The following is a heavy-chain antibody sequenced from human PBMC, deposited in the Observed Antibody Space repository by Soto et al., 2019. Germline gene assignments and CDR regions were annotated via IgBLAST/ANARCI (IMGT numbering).Heavy chain of an antibody. CDR3: ARYLLLLFWERKTPKGRAFDI. J-gene: IGHJ3*02. V-gene: IGHV4-34*01. CDR1: GGSFSGYY. Sequence: PSETLSLTCAVYGGSFSGYYWSWIRQPPGKGLEWIGEINHSGSTNYNPSLKSRVTISVDTSKNQFSLKLSSVTAADTAVYYCARYLLLLFWERKTPKGRAFDIWGQGTMVTVSS. D-gene: IGHD3-10*01. CDR2: INHSGST.